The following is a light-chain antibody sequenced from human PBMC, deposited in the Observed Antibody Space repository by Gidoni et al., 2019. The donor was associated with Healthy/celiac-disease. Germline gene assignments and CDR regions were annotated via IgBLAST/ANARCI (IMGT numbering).Light chain of an antibody. V-gene: IGKV3-20*01. CDR1: QSVSSSS. J-gene: IGKJ1*01. Sequence: EIVLTQSPGTLSLSPGGRATLSCSSSQSVSSSSLAWYHQKPCQAPRLLIYGASSRATGTPDSTLISSILEAEESVVYYCQQYGSPPRTFGQGTKVEIK. CDR3: QQYGSPPRT. CDR2: GAS.